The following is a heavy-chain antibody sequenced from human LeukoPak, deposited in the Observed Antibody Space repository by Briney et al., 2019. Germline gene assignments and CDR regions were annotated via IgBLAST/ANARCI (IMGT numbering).Heavy chain of an antibody. J-gene: IGHJ6*03. CDR1: GFTSSSYA. CDR3: AKRAYDFWSGSSYYYYYMDV. V-gene: IGHV3-23*01. CDR2: ISGSGGST. Sequence: GGSLRLSCAASGFTSSSYAMSWVRQAPGKGLEWVSAISGSGGSTYYADSVKGRFTISRDNSKNTLYLRMNSLRAEDTAVYYCAKRAYDFWSGSSYYYYYMDVWGKGTTVIVSS. D-gene: IGHD3-3*01.